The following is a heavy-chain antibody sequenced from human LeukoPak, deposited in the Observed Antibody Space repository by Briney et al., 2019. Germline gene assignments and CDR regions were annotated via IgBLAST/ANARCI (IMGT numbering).Heavy chain of an antibody. CDR3: AKGRYYYDNSDAFEI. V-gene: IGHV3-23*01. D-gene: IGHD3-22*01. CDR1: GFTFSSYA. J-gene: IGHJ3*02. Sequence: GGSLRLSCAATGFTFSSYAMSWVRQAPGKWLEWVSTISGSVSSTYYTDSVKGRFTISRDNSKNTLYLQMNSLRAEDTAVYHCAKGRYYYDNSDAFEIWGQGTMVTVSS. CDR2: ISGSVSST.